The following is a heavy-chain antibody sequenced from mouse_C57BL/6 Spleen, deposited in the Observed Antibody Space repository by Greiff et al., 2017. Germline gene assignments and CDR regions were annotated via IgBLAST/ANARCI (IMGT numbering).Heavy chain of an antibody. Sequence: EVQLQQSGPELVKPGASVKISCKASGYTFTDYYMNWVKQSHGKSLEWIGDINPNNGGTSYNQKFKGKATLTVDKSSSTAYMELRSLTSEDSAVYYCAREAYSIYPFAYWGQGTLVTVSA. D-gene: IGHD2-5*01. V-gene: IGHV1-26*01. J-gene: IGHJ3*01. CDR1: GYTFTDYY. CDR2: INPNNGGT. CDR3: AREAYSIYPFAY.